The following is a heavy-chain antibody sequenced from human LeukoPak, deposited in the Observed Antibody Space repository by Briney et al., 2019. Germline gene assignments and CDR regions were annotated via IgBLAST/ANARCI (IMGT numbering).Heavy chain of an antibody. J-gene: IGHJ4*02. CDR1: GFSFTSYG. CDR3: ARASPSGYDY. CDR2: ITYDGYYK. D-gene: IGHD3-22*01. V-gene: IGHV3-30*03. Sequence: PGGSLRLSCAASGFSFTSYGMHWVRQAPGKGLEWVALITYDGYYKYYSDSVKGRFTISSDTSKNTLYLQMNSLRDEDTAVYYCARASPSGYDYWGQGTLVTVSS.